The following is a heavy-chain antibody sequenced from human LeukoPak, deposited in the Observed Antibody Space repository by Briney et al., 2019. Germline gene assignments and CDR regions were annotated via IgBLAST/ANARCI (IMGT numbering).Heavy chain of an antibody. CDR1: GYTFTSYY. J-gene: IGHJ4*02. D-gene: IGHD3-10*01. Sequence: ASVKVSCKASGYTFTSYYMHWVRQAPGQGLEWMGIINPSGGSTSYAQKFQGRVTMTRGTSTSTVYMELSSLRSEDTAVYYCARGEILLWFGELFRPLDYWGQGTLVTVSS. V-gene: IGHV1-46*01. CDR3: ARGEILLWFGELFRPLDY. CDR2: INPSGGST.